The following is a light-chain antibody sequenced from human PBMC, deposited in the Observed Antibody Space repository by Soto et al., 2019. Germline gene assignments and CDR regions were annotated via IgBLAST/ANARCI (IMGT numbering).Light chain of an antibody. CDR3: QQYNNWPPGT. Sequence: EIVMTQSPATLSVAPGERATLSCRASQSVSSNLAWYQQKPGQAPRLLLYGASSRATGIPARFSGSGSGTEFTLTSSRLQSEDFAVYYCQQYNNWPPGTFGQGTKLEIK. CDR2: GAS. J-gene: IGKJ2*01. V-gene: IGKV3-15*01. CDR1: QSVSSN.